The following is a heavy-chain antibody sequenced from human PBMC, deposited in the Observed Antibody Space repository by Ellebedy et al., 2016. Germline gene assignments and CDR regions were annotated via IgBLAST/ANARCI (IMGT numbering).Heavy chain of an antibody. V-gene: IGHV3-30-3*01. D-gene: IGHD3-22*01. J-gene: IGHJ4*02. Sequence: GESLKISXAASGFTFSNYAMHWVRQAPGKGLEWVAVISFDGSNKYFADSVKGRFTISRDNSKNTLYLQMHSLRAEDTAVYYCARAYDSSAFFFDYWGQGTLVTVSS. CDR2: ISFDGSNK. CDR1: GFTFSNYA. CDR3: ARAYDSSAFFFDY.